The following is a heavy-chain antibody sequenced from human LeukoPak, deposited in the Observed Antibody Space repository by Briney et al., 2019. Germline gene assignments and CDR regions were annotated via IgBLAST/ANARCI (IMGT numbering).Heavy chain of an antibody. CDR1: GFTFSSYS. J-gene: IGHJ4*02. D-gene: IGHD3-22*01. CDR3: AREGGYYDSSGYSSYFDY. Sequence: PGGSLRLSCAASGFTFSSYSMNWVRQAPGKGLEWVSYIRSSSSTIYNADSVKGRFTISRDSAKNSLYLQMNSLRAEDTAVYYCAREGGYYDSSGYSSYFDYWGQGTLVTVSS. V-gene: IGHV3-48*04. CDR2: IRSSSSTI.